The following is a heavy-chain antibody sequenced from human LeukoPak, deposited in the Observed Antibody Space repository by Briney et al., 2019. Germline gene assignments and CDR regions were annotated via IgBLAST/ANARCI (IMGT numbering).Heavy chain of an antibody. CDR3: ARDRVGSGWPRPWYFEF. J-gene: IGHJ4*02. V-gene: IGHV1-2*02. Sequence: GASVKVSFKPSGYTFTVYYLHWVRQAPGQGLEWTGWINPNTGATIYAEKFQGRVTMTRDTSIDTAYMEMRSLRSDDTAVYYCARDRVGSGWPRPWYFEFWGQGTLITVSS. CDR1: GYTFTVYY. CDR2: INPNTGAT. D-gene: IGHD6-19*01.